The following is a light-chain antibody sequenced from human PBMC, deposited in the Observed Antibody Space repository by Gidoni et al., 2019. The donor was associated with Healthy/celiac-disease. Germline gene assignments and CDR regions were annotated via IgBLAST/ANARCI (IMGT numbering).Light chain of an antibody. CDR1: QGIRNA. CDR2: AVS. V-gene: IGKV1-6*01. J-gene: IGKJ1*01. CDR3: LQDYNYPWT. Sequence: IQLTHPPSPLSASVGDRVTTTCRSSQGIRNALGWYQQKPGKAPKLLIYAVSSLQSGVPSRFSGSGSGTDFTLTISSLQPEDFATYYCLQDYNYPWTFGQGTKVEIK.